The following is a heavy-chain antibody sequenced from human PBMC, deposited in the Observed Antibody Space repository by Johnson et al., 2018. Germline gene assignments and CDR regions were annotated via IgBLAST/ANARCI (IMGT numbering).Heavy chain of an antibody. D-gene: IGHD3/OR15-3a*01. Sequence: QVQLVQSGAEVKKPGSSVKVSCKASGGTFSSYAISWVRQAPGQGLEWMGGSIPIFGTANYAQKFQGRVTITADESTSTAYMELRSLRSEDTAVYYCAGPGATHYYYYGMDVWGQGTTVTVSS. V-gene: IGHV1-69*12. J-gene: IGHJ6*02. CDR1: GGTFSSYA. CDR3: AGPGATHYYYYGMDV. CDR2: SIPIFGTA.